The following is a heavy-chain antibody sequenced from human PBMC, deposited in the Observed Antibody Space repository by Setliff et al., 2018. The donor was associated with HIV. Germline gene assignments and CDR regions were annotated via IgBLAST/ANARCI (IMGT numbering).Heavy chain of an antibody. CDR3: ARHPPYCSGGSCYRGRGYYFDY. CDR1: GGSISSISYY. CDR2: IYYSGST. D-gene: IGHD2-15*01. Sequence: SETLSLTCTVSGGSISSISYYWGWIRQPPGKGPEWIGSIYYSGSTYYNPSLKSRVTISVDMSKNQFSLKLNSVTAADTAMYYCARHPPYCSGGSCYRGRGYYFDYWGQGTLVTVSS. V-gene: IGHV4-39*01. J-gene: IGHJ4*02.